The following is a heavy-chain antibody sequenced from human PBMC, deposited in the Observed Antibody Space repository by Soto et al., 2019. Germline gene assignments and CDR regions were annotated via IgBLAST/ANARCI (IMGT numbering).Heavy chain of an antibody. V-gene: IGHV3-48*02. CDR2: ISYSSSSTI. CDR1: GFTFSTYS. CDR3: AREMATITEIDY. D-gene: IGHD5-12*01. J-gene: IGHJ4*02. Sequence: EVQLVESGGGLVQPGGSLRLSCATSGFTFSTYSMHWVRQAPGKGLEWLSYISYSSSSTIYYADSVKGRFTISRDNARNPLDLQMNSLRDEDTAVYYWAREMATITEIDYWGQGTLVTVSS.